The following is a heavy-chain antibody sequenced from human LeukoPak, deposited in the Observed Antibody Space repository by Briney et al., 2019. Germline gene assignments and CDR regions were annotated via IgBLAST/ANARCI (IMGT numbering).Heavy chain of an antibody. J-gene: IGHJ4*02. D-gene: IGHD3-3*01. CDR3: ASRSSIWSGYQDTLYYFDS. CDR1: GGSISSYY. Sequence: SETLSLTCTVSGGSISSYYWSWIRQPPGKGLEWIGYIYYRGSTNYNPSVKSRVAMSVDTSKKQFSLKLSSLTAADTAVYYCASRSSIWSGYQDTLYYFDSWGQGTLVTVSS. CDR2: IYYRGST. V-gene: IGHV4-59*01.